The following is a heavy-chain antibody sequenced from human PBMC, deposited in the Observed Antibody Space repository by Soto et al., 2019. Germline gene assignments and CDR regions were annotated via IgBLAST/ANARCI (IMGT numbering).Heavy chain of an antibody. V-gene: IGHV3-64D*06. CDR3: VAPLIAAAGTGFDY. CDR1: GFTFSSYT. J-gene: IGHJ4*02. CDR2: ISSNGGST. Sequence: PGGSLRLSCSASGFTFSSYTMHGVRQAPGKGLEYVSAISSNGGSTYYADSVTGRFTISRDNSKNTLYLQMSSLRAEDTAVYYCVAPLIAAAGTGFDYWGQGTQVTTSS. D-gene: IGHD6-13*01.